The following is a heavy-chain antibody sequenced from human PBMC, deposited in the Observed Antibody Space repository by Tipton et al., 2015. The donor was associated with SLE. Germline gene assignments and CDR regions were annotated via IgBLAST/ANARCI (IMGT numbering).Heavy chain of an antibody. V-gene: IGHV3-48*03. CDR2: FSSNGHTI. J-gene: IGHJ4*02. D-gene: IGHD2-15*01. CDR1: GFRLSGYE. CDR3: APGSVAQGAY. Sequence: VQSGGSLRLSCEASGFRLSGYEMNWVRQTPGKGLEWVSYFSSNGHTIHYADSVRGRFTISRDNSKNTLYLQMNSLRAEDTAVYYCAPGSVAQGAYWGQGTLVIVSS.